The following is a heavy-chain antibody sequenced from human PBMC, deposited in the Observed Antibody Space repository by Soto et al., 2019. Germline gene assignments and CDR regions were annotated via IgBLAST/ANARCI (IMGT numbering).Heavy chain of an antibody. CDR2: MNSDGRII. CDR1: GYSFGNHW. J-gene: IGHJ4*02. V-gene: IGHV3-74*01. Sequence: GGSLRLSCAVAGYSFGNHWMHWVRQAPGKGLEWVSRMNSDGRIINYADSVKGRFTVSRDNAKNTLYLQMNSLRVEDTAVYYCATAEVDYWGPGTMVTVSS. CDR3: ATAEVDY.